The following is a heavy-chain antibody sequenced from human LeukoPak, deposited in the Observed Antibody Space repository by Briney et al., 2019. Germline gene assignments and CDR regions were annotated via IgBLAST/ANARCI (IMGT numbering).Heavy chain of an antibody. J-gene: IGHJ5*02. CDR2: IHPSGNT. V-gene: IGHV4-34*01. CDR3: ARGIDAYKSGAT. Sequence: SETLSLTCAVYGGSFSDSGYYWSWIRQPPGKGLEWIGEIHPSGNTNYSPSLESRVTLSIDPSKNQFSLSLSSVTAADTAVYYCARGIDAYKSGATWGQGTLVAVSS. CDR1: GGSFSDSGYY. D-gene: IGHD5-24*01.